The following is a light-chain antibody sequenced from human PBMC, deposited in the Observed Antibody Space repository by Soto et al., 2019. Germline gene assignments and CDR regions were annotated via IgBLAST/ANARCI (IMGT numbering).Light chain of an antibody. Sequence: QSALTQPASMSGSPGQSITISCTGTSSDVGSYNLVSWYQYHPGKAPKLMIYEGSKRPSGVSNRFSGSKSGNTASLTISGLQAEDEADYYCCSYAPSDVVFGGGTKLTVL. CDR3: CSYAPSDVV. J-gene: IGLJ2*01. CDR1: SSDVGSYNL. CDR2: EGS. V-gene: IGLV2-23*01.